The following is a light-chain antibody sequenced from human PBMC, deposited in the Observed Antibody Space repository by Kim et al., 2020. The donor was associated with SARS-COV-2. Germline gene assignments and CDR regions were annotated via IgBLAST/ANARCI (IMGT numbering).Light chain of an antibody. Sequence: SYELTQPPSVSVSPGQTASITCSGDKLGDKYACWYQQKPGQSPVLVIYQHSKRPSGIPERFSGSNSGTTATLTISGTQAMDEADYYCQAWDISPAEFGGG. CDR2: QHS. V-gene: IGLV3-1*01. CDR3: QAWDISPAE. J-gene: IGLJ3*02. CDR1: KLGDKY.